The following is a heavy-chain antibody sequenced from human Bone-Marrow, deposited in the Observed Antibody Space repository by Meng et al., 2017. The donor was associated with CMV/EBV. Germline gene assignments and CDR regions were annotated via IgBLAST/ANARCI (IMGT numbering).Heavy chain of an antibody. CDR3: ARDPRFFQR. D-gene: IGHD6-25*01. CDR2: ISDSGNTI. CDR1: GFIFSSYE. V-gene: IGHV3-48*03. J-gene: IGHJ3*01. Sequence: GESLKISCAASGFIFSSYEMNWVRQAPGKGPEWVAHISDSGNTIYYADSVKGRFTISRDNANNSLYLHMNSLRAEDTAIYYCARDPRFFQRWGQGTMVTVSS.